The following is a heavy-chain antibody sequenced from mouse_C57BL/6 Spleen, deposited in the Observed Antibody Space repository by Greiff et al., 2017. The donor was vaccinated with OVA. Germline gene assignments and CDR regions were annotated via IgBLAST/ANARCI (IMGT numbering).Heavy chain of an antibody. D-gene: IGHD2-1*01. J-gene: IGHJ2*01. CDR1: GFTFSDYY. CDR2: INYDGSST. Sequence: EVKVVESEGGLVQPGSSMKLSCTASGFTFSDYYMAWVRQVPEKGLEWVANINYDGSSTYYLDSLKSRFIISRDNAKNILYLQMSSLKSEDTATYYCARALIYYGNYRAPCYFDYWGQGTTLTVSS. CDR3: ARALIYYGNYRAPCYFDY. V-gene: IGHV5-16*01.